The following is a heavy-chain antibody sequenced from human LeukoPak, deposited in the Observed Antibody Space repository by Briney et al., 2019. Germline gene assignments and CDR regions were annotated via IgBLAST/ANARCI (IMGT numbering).Heavy chain of an antibody. Sequence: PGGSLRLSCAASGFTFSSYGMHWVRQAPGKGLEWVAFIRYDGSNKYYADSVKGRFTISRDNAKNSLYLQMNSLRAEDTAVYYCARAHSSGWYRYYFDYWGQGTLVTVSS. V-gene: IGHV3-30*02. CDR2: IRYDGSNK. D-gene: IGHD6-19*01. CDR1: GFTFSSYG. CDR3: ARAHSSGWYRYYFDY. J-gene: IGHJ4*02.